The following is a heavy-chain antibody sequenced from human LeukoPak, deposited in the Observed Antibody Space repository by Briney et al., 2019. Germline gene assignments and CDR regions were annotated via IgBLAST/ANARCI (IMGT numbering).Heavy chain of an antibody. CDR3: ARAIMSSGWYAGNFDY. D-gene: IGHD6-19*01. J-gene: IGHJ4*02. V-gene: IGHV1-2*02. Sequence: GASVKVSCKASGYTFTGYYMHWVREAPGQGLEWMGWINPNSGGSNYAQKFQGRVTMTRDTSISTAYMELSRLRSDDTAVYYCARAIMSSGWYAGNFDYWGQGTLVTVSS. CDR1: GYTFTGYY. CDR2: INPNSGGS.